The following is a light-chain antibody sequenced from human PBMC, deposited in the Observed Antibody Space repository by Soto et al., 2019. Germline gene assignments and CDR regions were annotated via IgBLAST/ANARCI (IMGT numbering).Light chain of an antibody. CDR1: QDISNY. J-gene: IGKJ5*01. CDR3: QQYDNLP. CDR2: DAS. V-gene: IGKV1-33*01. Sequence: DIQMTQSPSSLSASVGDRVTITCQASQDISNYLNWYQQKPGKAPKLLIYDASNLETGVPSRFSGSRSGTDFTFTISSLQPEDIATYYCQQYDNLPFGQGTRLEIK.